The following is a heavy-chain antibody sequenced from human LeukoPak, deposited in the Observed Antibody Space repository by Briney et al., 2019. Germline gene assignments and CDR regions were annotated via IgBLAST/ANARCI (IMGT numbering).Heavy chain of an antibody. D-gene: IGHD3-10*01. CDR2: SSRDEKIR. Sequence: GGSLRLSCAASGFIFSGYGMHWVRQAPGKGLEWVALSSRDEKIRTDADSVKGRYPIPRDNSKNTLYLQMNNLRVDDTAVYYCAKDRIIISFGDISKHWGQGTLVTV. V-gene: IGHV3-30*18. J-gene: IGHJ1*01. CDR1: GFIFSGYG. CDR3: AKDRIIISFGDISKH.